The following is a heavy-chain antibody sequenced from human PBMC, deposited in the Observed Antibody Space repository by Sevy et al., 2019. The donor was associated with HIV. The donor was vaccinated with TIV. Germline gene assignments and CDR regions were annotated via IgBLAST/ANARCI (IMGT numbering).Heavy chain of an antibody. CDR2: ITWNSDTI. J-gene: IGHJ2*01. CDR3: AKDIVVVLATSSGYFDL. CDR1: GFIFDDYA. V-gene: IGHV3-9*01. D-gene: IGHD1-26*01. Sequence: GGSLRLSCAASGFIFDDYAMHWVRQAPGKGLEWVSGITWNSDTIGYADSVKGRFTISRDNAKNSLYLQMNSLRLEDSALYYCAKDIVVVLATSSGYFDLWGRGTLVTVSS.